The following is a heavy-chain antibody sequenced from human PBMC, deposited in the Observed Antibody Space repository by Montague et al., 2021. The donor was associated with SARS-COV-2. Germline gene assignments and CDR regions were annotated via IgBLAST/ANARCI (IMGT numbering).Heavy chain of an antibody. CDR2: IYYSGST. J-gene: IGHJ4*02. V-gene: IGHV4-39*07. CDR3: ARRYSSSWTGDQYYFDY. CDR1: GGSISSSSYY. Sequence: SETLSLTCTVSGGSISSSSYYWGWVRQPPGKGLEWIGSIYYSGSTYHNPSLKSRVTISVDTSKNQFSLKLSSVTAADTAVYYCARRYSSSWTGDQYYFDYWGQGTLVTVSS. D-gene: IGHD6-13*01.